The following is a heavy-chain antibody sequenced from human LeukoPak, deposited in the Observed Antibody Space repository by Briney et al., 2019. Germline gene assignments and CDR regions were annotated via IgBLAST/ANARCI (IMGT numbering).Heavy chain of an antibody. CDR1: GFSLSNARMG. J-gene: IGHJ4*02. CDR3: ARWYWLEHALDY. V-gene: IGHV2-26*01. D-gene: IGHD1-1*01. CDR2: IFSNDEK. Sequence: SGPTLVNPTETLTLTCTVSGFSLSNARMGVSWVRQPPGKALEWLAHIFSNDEKSYSTSLKSRLTISKDTSKSQVVLTMTNMDPVDTATYYCARWYWLEHALDYWGQGTLVTVSS.